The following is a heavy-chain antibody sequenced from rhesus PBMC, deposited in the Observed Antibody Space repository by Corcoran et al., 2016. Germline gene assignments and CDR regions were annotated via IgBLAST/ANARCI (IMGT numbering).Heavy chain of an antibody. V-gene: IGHV4S11*01. CDR2: IHGCGSST. D-gene: IGHD5-42*01. CDR3: ARGGGGTLDY. CDR1: GGAISSNY. Sequence: QVQLQESGPGLVKPLETLTLTCAVSGGAISSNYWIWIRQPPGQGLEWIGCIHGCGSSTNSNPSLKSRVTLSVDTSKNQFSLKLTSVTAADTAVYSCARGGGGTLDYWGQGVLVTVSS. J-gene: IGHJ4*01.